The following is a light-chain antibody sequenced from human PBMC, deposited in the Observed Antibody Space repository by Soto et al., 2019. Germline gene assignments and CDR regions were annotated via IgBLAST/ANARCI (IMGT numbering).Light chain of an antibody. Sequence: EIILTQSPGTLSLTPGERATLSCRASQSISSSYLAWYQQKPGQAPRLLIYGASRRATGIPDRFSGRESGTDFTLTITTLEPEDFAVYFCQQYASSPYTFGQGTKVDIK. CDR3: QQYASSPYT. V-gene: IGKV3-20*01. J-gene: IGKJ2*01. CDR1: QSISSSY. CDR2: GAS.